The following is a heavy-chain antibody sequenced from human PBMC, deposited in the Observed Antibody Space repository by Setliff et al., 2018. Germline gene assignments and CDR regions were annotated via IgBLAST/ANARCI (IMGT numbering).Heavy chain of an antibody. CDR3: ARSGRGYYDSSGQFDY. CDR2: IYTSGST. J-gene: IGHJ4*02. Sequence: SETLSLTCAVSGYSISSGYYWGWIRQPPGKGLEWIGRIYTSGSTNYNPSLKSRVTMSVDTSKNQFSLKLSSVTAADTAVYYCARSGRGYYDSSGQFDYWGQGTLVTVSS. V-gene: IGHV4-38-2*01. CDR1: GYSISSGYY. D-gene: IGHD3-22*01.